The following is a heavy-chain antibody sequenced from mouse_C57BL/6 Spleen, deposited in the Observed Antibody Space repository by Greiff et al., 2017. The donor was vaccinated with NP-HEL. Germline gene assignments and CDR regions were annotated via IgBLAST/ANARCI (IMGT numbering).Heavy chain of an antibody. Sequence: QVQLQQPGAELVRPGSSVKLSCKASGYTFTSYWMHWVKQRPIQGLEWIGNIDPSDSETHYNQKFKDKATLTVDKSSSTAYMQLSSLTSEDSAVYYCATGDSSGYAYWGQGTLVTVSA. V-gene: IGHV1-52*01. CDR1: GYTFTSYW. CDR2: IDPSDSET. CDR3: ATGDSSGYAY. J-gene: IGHJ3*01. D-gene: IGHD3-2*02.